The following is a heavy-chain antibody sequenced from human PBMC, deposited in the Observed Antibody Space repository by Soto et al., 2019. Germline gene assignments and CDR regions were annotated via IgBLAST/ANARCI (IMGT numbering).Heavy chain of an antibody. J-gene: IGHJ4*02. D-gene: IGHD2-15*01. CDR1: GFIFGSYA. Sequence: GGSLTLSCEPSGFIFGSYAMRWVRQPPGKGLQWVSSITGSSDYTPYIASVKGRFTISRDNSKNTLYLQMNSLRAEDTAVYFCAKEQTSGAHYALDYWSQGTLVTVSS. CDR3: AKEQTSGAHYALDY. CDR2: ITGSSDYT. V-gene: IGHV3-23*01.